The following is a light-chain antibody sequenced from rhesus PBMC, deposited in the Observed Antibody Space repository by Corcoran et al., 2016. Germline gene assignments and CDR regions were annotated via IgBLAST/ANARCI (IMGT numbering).Light chain of an antibody. V-gene: IGKV1-32*01. CDR2: FAN. CDR3: QQYNSLPYS. J-gene: IGKJ2*01. Sequence: DIQMTQSPSSLSVSVGDRVTITCRASQGISSYLNWYQQKPGKASKLLIYFANRFESGDPSRFSGSVSGTEFTLIISSLQPGDFTTYSCQQYNSLPYSFGQGTKVGIK. CDR1: QGISSY.